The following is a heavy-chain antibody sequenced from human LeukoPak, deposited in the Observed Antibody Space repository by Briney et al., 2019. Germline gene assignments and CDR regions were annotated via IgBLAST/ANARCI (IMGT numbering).Heavy chain of an antibody. J-gene: IGHJ4*02. CDR2: ISWNGGST. CDR3: ARRGVYGNGVDYFDY. V-gene: IGHV3-20*04. D-gene: IGHD1-14*01. CDR1: GFPFDDYG. Sequence: GGSLRLSCAASGFPFDDYGMSWVRQAPGKGLEWVSGISWNGGSTGYADSVKGRFTISRDNAKNSLYLQMNSLRAEDTALFYCARRGVYGNGVDYFDYWGQGTLVTVSS.